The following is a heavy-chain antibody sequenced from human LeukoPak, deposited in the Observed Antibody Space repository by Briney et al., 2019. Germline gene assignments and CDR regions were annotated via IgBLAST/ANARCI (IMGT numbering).Heavy chain of an antibody. V-gene: IGHV4-61*02. J-gene: IGHJ6*03. CDR3: ARDVPIFGVVSYYYYMDV. D-gene: IGHD3-3*01. CDR2: IYTGGNT. Sequence: SQTLSLTCTVSGDSISYGSDYWSWIRQPAGKGLEWIGRIYTGGNTNYNPSLKSRVTISVDTSKNQFSLELSSVTAADTAVYYCARDVPIFGVVSYYYYMDVWGQGTTVTVS. CDR1: GDSISYGSDY.